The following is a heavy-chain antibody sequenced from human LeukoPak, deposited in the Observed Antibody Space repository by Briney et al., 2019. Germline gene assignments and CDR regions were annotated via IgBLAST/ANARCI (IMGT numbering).Heavy chain of an antibody. D-gene: IGHD6-13*01. V-gene: IGHV3-21*01. J-gene: IGHJ6*03. Sequence: PGGSLRLPCAASGFTFSSYSMNWVRQAPGKGLEWVSSISSSSSYIYYADSVKGRFTISRDNAKNSLYLQMNSLRAEDTAVYYCARGVLSPGIAAAGTKTYYYYMDVWGKGTTVTISS. CDR1: GFTFSSYS. CDR2: ISSSSSYI. CDR3: ARGVLSPGIAAAGTKTYYYYMDV.